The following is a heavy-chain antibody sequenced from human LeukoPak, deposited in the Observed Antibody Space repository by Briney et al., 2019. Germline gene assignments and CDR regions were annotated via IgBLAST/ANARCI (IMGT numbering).Heavy chain of an antibody. Sequence: SETLSLTCTVSGGSISSYYWSWIWQPPGKGLEWIGYIYYSGSTNYNPSLKSRVTISVDTSKNQFSLKLTSVTAADTAVYYCARSSDPEYFQHWGQGTLVTVSS. CDR3: ARSSDPEYFQH. CDR2: IYYSGST. V-gene: IGHV4-59*01. J-gene: IGHJ1*01. CDR1: GGSISSYY.